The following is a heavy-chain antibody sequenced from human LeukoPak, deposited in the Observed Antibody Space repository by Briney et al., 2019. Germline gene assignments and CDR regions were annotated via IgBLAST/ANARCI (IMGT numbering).Heavy chain of an antibody. J-gene: IGHJ4*02. CDR3: ARQDRAYGYFDY. D-gene: IGHD4-17*01. Sequence: GESLKISCKASGYSFTTYWIGWVRQMPGKGLEWMGIIYPGDSDTRYSPSFQGQVTISAGKSISTAYLQWSSLKASDTAMYYCARQDRAYGYFDYWGQGTLVTVSS. CDR1: GYSFTTYW. CDR2: IYPGDSDT. V-gene: IGHV5-51*01.